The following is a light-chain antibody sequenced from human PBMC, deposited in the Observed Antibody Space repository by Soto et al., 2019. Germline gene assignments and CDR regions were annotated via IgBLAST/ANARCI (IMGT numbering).Light chain of an antibody. CDR3: QQYGSSLGVT. CDR2: GAS. V-gene: IGKV3-20*01. J-gene: IGKJ4*01. CDR1: QSVSSSY. Sequence: EIVLTQSPGTLSFSPGERATLSCRSIQSVSSSYLAWYQQKPGQAHRLLIYGASSRATGIPDRFSGSGSGTDFTLTISRLEPEDFAVYYCQQYGSSLGVTFGGGTKVDIK.